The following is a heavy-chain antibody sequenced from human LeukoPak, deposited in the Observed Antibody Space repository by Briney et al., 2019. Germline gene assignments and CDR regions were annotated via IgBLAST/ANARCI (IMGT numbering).Heavy chain of an antibody. Sequence: ASVKVSCKASGYTFTSYDINWVRQATGQGLEWMGWMNPNSGNTGYAQKFQGRVTMTRNTSISTAYMELSSLRSEDTAVYYCARESDYYGSETYDIWGQGTMVTVSA. CDR2: MNPNSGNT. V-gene: IGHV1-8*01. D-gene: IGHD3-10*01. CDR1: GYTFTSYD. J-gene: IGHJ3*02. CDR3: ARESDYYGSETYDI.